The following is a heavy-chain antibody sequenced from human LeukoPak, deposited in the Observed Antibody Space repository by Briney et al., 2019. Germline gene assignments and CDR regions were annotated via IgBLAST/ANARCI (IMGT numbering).Heavy chain of an antibody. CDR1: GFTFGSYA. D-gene: IGHD6-13*01. CDR3: AKDYEVIAAAYHFDY. CDR2: ISGSGGST. J-gene: IGHJ4*02. Sequence: PGGSLRLSCAASGFTFGSYAMSWVRQAPGKGLEWVSAISGSGGSTYYADSVKGRFTISRDNSKNTLYLQMNSLRAEDTAVYYCAKDYEVIAAAYHFDYWGQGTLVTVSS. V-gene: IGHV3-23*01.